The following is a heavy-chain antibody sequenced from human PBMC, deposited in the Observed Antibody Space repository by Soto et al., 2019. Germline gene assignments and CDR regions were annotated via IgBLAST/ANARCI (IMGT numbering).Heavy chain of an antibody. J-gene: IGHJ6*02. CDR3: ASAQLGSYYYYYGMDV. V-gene: IGHV1-69*02. CDR1: GGTFSSYT. Sequence: GASVKVSCKASGGTFSSYTSSWVRQAPGQGLEWMGRIIPILGIADYAQRFQGRVTITADKSTSTVYMELSSLRSEDTAVYYCASAQLGSYYYYYGMDVWGQGTTVTVSS. D-gene: IGHD1-26*01. CDR2: IIPILGIA.